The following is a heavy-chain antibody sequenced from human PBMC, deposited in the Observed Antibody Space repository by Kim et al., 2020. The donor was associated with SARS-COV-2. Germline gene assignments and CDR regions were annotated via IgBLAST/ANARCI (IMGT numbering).Heavy chain of an antibody. CDR1: GGSISSYY. J-gene: IGHJ4*02. D-gene: IGHD5-12*01. CDR2: IYYSGST. Sequence: SETLSLTCTVSGGSISSYYWSWIRQPPGKGLEWIGYIYYSGSTNYNPSLKSRVTISVDTSKNQFSLKLSSVTAADTAVYYCARSGWVGMGLRLPSQFEYWGQGTLVTVSS. V-gene: IGHV4-59*01. CDR3: ARSGWVGMGLRLPSQFEY.